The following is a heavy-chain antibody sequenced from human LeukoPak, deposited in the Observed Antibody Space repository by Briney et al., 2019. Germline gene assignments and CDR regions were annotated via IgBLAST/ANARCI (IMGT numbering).Heavy chain of an antibody. CDR3: ARHARAWGATTYFDY. CDR2: IYYSGST. D-gene: IGHD1-26*01. Sequence: PSETLSLTCTVSGGSISSYYWSWIRQPPGKGLGWIGYIYYSGSTNYNPSLKSRVTISVDTSKNQFSLKLSSVTAADTAVYYCARHARAWGATTYFDYWGQGTLVTVSS. CDR1: GGSISSYY. J-gene: IGHJ4*02. V-gene: IGHV4-59*08.